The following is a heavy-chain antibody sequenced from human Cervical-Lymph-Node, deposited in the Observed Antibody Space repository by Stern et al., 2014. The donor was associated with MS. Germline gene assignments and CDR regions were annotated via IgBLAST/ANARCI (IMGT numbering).Heavy chain of an antibody. CDR2: IYPGDSDP. V-gene: IGHV5-51*01. Sequence: VQLEESGAEVKKPGESLKISCKGSGYSFTANWIAWVRQMPGKGLEWMGIIYPGDSDPGYITSFQGQVTSSADKSISTAYLQWSSLKASDTAIYDCARGYGDYAFDYWGQGTRVTVSS. J-gene: IGHJ4*02. D-gene: IGHD4-17*01. CDR1: GYSFTANW. CDR3: ARGYGDYAFDY.